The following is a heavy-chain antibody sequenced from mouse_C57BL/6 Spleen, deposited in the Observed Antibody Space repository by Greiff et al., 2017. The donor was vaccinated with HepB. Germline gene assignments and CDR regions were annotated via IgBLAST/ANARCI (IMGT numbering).Heavy chain of an antibody. Sequence: QVHVKQSGPGLVQPSQSLSITCTVSGFSLTSYGVHWVRQSPGKGLEWLGVIWSGGSTDYNAAFISRLSISKDNSKSQVFFKMNSLQADDTAIYYCARNGNYSPVDYAMDEWGQGTSVTVSS. CDR2: IWSGGST. D-gene: IGHD2-12*01. CDR3: ARNGNYSPVDYAMDE. J-gene: IGHJ4*01. CDR1: GFSLTSYG. V-gene: IGHV2-2*01.